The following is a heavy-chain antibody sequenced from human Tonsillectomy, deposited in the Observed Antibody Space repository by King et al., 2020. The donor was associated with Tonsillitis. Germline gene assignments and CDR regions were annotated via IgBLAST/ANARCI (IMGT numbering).Heavy chain of an antibody. V-gene: IGHV3-30*04. CDR3: AREGHATNVHVFDI. J-gene: IGHJ3*02. Sequence: QVQLVESGGGVVQPGRSLRLSCAASGFTLSKYGMNWVRQAPGKGLEWVSSISYDGRNKNYADSVKGQFTISRDNSWNEMYLQMNSLRVEDSAVYYCAREGHATNVHVFDIWGQGTKVTVSS. CDR1: GFTLSKYG. D-gene: IGHD2-8*01. CDR2: ISYDGRNK.